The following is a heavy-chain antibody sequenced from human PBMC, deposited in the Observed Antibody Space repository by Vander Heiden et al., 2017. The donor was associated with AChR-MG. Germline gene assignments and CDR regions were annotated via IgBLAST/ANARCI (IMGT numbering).Heavy chain of an antibody. CDR3: AKDRGDDYNSVLYHFDH. J-gene: IGHJ4*02. D-gene: IGHD3-10*01. Sequence: QVHLVQSGAEVRKPGASVKVHCKASGSTFTAFYMHWVRQAPGQGPQWMGWVNPSSGVTKYAQRFQGRVTVTSDTSINTVYLELGRLRSDDTAVYFCAKDRGDDYNSVLYHFDHWGQGTLVTVSS. V-gene: IGHV1-2*02. CDR1: GSTFTAFY. CDR2: VNPSSGVT.